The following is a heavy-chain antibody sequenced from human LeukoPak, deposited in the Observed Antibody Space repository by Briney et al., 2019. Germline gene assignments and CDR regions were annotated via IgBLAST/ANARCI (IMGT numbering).Heavy chain of an antibody. CDR1: GFTFDDYG. Sequence: PGGSLRLSCAASGFTFDDYGMSWVRQAPGKGLEWVSGINWNGGSTGYADSVKGRFTISRDNAKNSLYLRMNSLRAEDTALYYCARGLGYCSGGSCYLGYWGQGTLVTVSS. V-gene: IGHV3-20*04. CDR2: INWNGGST. D-gene: IGHD2-15*01. CDR3: ARGLGYCSGGSCYLGY. J-gene: IGHJ4*02.